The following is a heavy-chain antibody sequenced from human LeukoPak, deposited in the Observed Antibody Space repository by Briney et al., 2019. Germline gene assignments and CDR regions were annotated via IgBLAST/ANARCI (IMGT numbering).Heavy chain of an antibody. Sequence: PGGSLRLSCAASGFTFSSYAMHWVRQAPGKGLEWVAVISYDGSNKYYADSAKGRFTISRDNSKNTLYLQMNSLRAEDTAVYYCARDLTGDYWGQGTLVTVSS. V-gene: IGHV3-30*04. CDR2: ISYDGSNK. CDR1: GFTFSSYA. J-gene: IGHJ4*02. CDR3: ARDLTGDY.